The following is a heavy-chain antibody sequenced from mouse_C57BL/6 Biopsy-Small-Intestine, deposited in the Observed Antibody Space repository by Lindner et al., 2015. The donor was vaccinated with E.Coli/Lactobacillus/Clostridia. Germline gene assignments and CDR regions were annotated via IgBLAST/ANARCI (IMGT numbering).Heavy chain of an antibody. CDR1: GFTFSDYG. CDR2: ISSGSSTI. D-gene: IGHD3-3*01. J-gene: IGHJ2*01. CDR3: ARGTGRGLDY. V-gene: IGHV5-17*01. Sequence: EVQLQESGGGLVKPGGSLKLSCAASGFTFSDYGMHWVRQAPEKGLEWIAYISSGSSTIYYADTVKGRFTISRDNAKNTLFLQMTSLRSEDTAMYYCARGTGRGLDYWGQGTTLTVSS.